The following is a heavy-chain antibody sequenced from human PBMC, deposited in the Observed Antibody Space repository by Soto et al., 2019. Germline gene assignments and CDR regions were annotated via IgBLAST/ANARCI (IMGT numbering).Heavy chain of an antibody. CDR2: ISAYNGNT. CDR1: GYTFTSYG. Sequence: QVQLVQSGAEVKKPGASVKVSCKASGYTFTSYGISWVRQAPGQGLEWMGWISAYNGNTNYAQKLQGRVTMNTDTSTSTAYMELRSMRTDDTAVYYCAREEIGDIVVGNGMDVWGQGATVIVSS. J-gene: IGHJ6*02. V-gene: IGHV1-18*01. D-gene: IGHD2-15*01. CDR3: AREEIGDIVVGNGMDV.